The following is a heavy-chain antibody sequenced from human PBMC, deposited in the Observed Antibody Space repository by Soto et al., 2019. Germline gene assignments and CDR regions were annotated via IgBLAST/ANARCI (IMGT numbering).Heavy chain of an antibody. J-gene: IGHJ6*02. CDR2: ITHSGSS. V-gene: IGHV4-34*01. CDR3: ARGRGFCSGGSCYAYYGMDV. Sequence: ETLSLTCAVYGGSFSGFYWSWIRQTPGKGLEWIGEITHSGSSNYNPSLKSRVTILVDTSKNQFSLKMSSVTAADTTVFYCARGRGFCSGGSCYAYYGMDVWGQGTTVTVSS. CDR1: GGSFSGFY. D-gene: IGHD2-15*01.